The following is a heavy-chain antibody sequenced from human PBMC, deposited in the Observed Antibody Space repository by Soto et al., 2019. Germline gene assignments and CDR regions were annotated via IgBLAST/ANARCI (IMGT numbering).Heavy chain of an antibody. V-gene: IGHV3-15*07. CDR2: IKSKAHGGTA. D-gene: IGHD6-19*01. J-gene: IGHJ4*02. CDR1: GLTFSNAW. Sequence: EVQLVESGGGLVKPGESLRLSCAASGLTFSNAWMNWVRQAPGKGLEWVGRIKSKAHGGTADHAAPVKGRFFISRDDSESTLYLQMNSLKTEDTAVYYCITEDNGGWYGVHWGQGTLVTVSS. CDR3: ITEDNGGWYGVH.